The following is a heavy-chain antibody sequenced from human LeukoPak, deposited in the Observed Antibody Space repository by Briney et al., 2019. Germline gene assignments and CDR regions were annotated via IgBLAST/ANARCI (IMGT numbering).Heavy chain of an antibody. V-gene: IGHV3-7*01. J-gene: IGHJ4*02. CDR1: GFTVRNNN. D-gene: IGHD3-10*01. CDR3: ARLSAMLRGPEAFYYFEY. CDR2: IKQDGSER. Sequence: GGSLRLSCAASGFTVRNNNMSWVRQAPGKGLEWLANIKQDGSERYYVDSLKGRFTVSRDNARNSLYLQMNSLRADDTAVYYCARLSAMLRGPEAFYYFEYWGQGTLVTVSS.